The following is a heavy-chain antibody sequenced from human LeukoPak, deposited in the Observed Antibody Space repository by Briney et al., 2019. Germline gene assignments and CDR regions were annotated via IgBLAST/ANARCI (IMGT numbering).Heavy chain of an antibody. V-gene: IGHV7-4-1*02. J-gene: IGHJ4*02. Sequence: ASVKVSCKASGYTFTSYAMNWVRQAPGQGLEWMGWINTNTGNPTYAQGFTGRFVFSLDTSISTAYLQISSLKAEDTALYYCTNAVVTAIDCWGQGTLVTASS. D-gene: IGHD2-21*02. CDR1: GYTFTSYA. CDR3: TNAVVTAIDC. CDR2: INTNTGNP.